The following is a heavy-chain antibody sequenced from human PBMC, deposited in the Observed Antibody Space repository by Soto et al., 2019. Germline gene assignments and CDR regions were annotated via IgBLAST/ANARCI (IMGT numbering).Heavy chain of an antibody. CDR2: IYYSGST. Sequence: SETLSLTCTVSGGSISSSSYYWGWIRQPPGKGLEWIGSIYYSGSTYYNPSLKSRVTISVDTSKNQFSLKLSSVTAADTAVYYCARRETLYYDILTGGGLPFDYWGQGTPVTVSS. J-gene: IGHJ4*02. CDR3: ARRETLYYDILTGGGLPFDY. D-gene: IGHD3-9*01. CDR1: GGSISSSSYY. V-gene: IGHV4-39*01.